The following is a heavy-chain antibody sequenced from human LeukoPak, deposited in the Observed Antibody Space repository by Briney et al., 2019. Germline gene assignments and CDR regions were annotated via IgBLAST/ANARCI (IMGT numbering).Heavy chain of an antibody. CDR2: IQYDGRDI. D-gene: IGHD5-12*01. CDR3: ARDLGWLHYAD. CDR1: GLSFSSYG. J-gene: IGHJ4*02. Sequence: GGSLRLSCAASGLSFSSYGMHWVRQAPGKGLEGVAFIQYDGRDIYYPDSVKGRYTVSRDNSKNTLYLQMNSLRADDTAIYYCARDLGWLHYADWGQGTLVTVSS. V-gene: IGHV3-30*02.